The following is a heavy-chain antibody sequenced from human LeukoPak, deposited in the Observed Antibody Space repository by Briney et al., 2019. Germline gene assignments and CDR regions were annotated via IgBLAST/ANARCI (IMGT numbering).Heavy chain of an antibody. CDR3: AKCSQVATILGYYFDY. V-gene: IGHV3-23*01. CDR2: ISGSGGST. J-gene: IGHJ4*02. D-gene: IGHD5-12*01. Sequence: HPGGSLRLSCAASGFTFSSYAMSWVRQAPGKGLEWVSAISGSGGSTYYADSVKGRFTISRDNSKNTLYLQMNSLRAEDTAVYYCAKCSQVATILGYYFDYWGQGTLVTVSS. CDR1: GFTFSSYA.